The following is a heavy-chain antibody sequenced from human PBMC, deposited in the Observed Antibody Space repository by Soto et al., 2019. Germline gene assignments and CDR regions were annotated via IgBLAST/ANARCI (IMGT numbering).Heavy chain of an antibody. Sequence: ESGGGVVQPGRSLRLSCAASGFTFSSYGMHWVRQAPGKGLEWVAVISYDGSNKYYADSVKGRFTISRDNSKNTLYLQMNSLRAEDTAVYYCAKDTRALGYYYYGMDVWGQGTTVTVSS. D-gene: IGHD1-26*01. J-gene: IGHJ6*02. CDR3: AKDTRALGYYYYGMDV. CDR1: GFTFSSYG. V-gene: IGHV3-30*18. CDR2: ISYDGSNK.